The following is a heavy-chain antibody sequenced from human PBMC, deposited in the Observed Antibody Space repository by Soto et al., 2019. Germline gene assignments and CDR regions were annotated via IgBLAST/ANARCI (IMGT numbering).Heavy chain of an antibody. J-gene: IGHJ3*02. CDR3: ARHGGTTMTAGAFDM. V-gene: IGHV5-51*01. CDR2: IYPGDSDT. Sequence: GEFLTISSTCSGHSFTRYWIGWVRQTPGKRLEWMGIIYPGDSDTRYSPSFQGQVTISADKSISTAYLQWSSLKASDTAMYYCARHGGTTMTAGAFDMSGQGKMGTVS. D-gene: IGHD3-22*01. CDR1: GHSFTRYW.